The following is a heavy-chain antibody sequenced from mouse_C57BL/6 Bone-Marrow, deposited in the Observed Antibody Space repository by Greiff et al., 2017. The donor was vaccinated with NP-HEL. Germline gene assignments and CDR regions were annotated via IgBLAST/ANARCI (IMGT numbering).Heavy chain of an antibody. CDR3: ARQGYYGSYWYFDV. CDR2: ISNLAYSI. D-gene: IGHD1-1*01. V-gene: IGHV5-15*01. Sequence: DVQLVESGGGLVQPGGSLKLSCAASGFTFSDYGMAWVRQAPRKGPEWVAFISNLAYSIYYADTVTGRFTISRENAKNTLYLEMSSLRSEDTAMYYCARQGYYGSYWYFDVWGTGTTVTVSS. CDR1: GFTFSDYG. J-gene: IGHJ1*03.